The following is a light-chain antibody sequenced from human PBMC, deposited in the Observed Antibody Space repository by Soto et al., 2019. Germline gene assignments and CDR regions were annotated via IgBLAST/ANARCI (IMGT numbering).Light chain of an antibody. CDR1: SSDVGGYNY. CDR2: EVS. CDR3: SSYTSSNTPVV. Sequence: QSALTQPASVSGSPGQSITISCTGTSSDVGGYNYVSWYQQHPGKAPKLMIYEVSNRPSGVSNRFSGSKSGNTASLTSSGLQAEDEAGYYCSSYTSSNTPVVFGGGTKLTVL. V-gene: IGLV2-14*01. J-gene: IGLJ2*01.